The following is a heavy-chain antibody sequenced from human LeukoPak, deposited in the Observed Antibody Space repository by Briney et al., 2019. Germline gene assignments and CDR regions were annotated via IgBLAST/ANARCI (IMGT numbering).Heavy chain of an antibody. J-gene: IGHJ4*02. CDR1: GFTFSSYS. Sequence: PGGSLRLSCAASGFTFSSYSMNWVRQAPGKGLEWVSSISSSSYIYYADSVKGRFTISRDNAKNSLYLQMNSLRAEDTAVYYCARETGAVAGDYWGQGTLVTVSS. D-gene: IGHD6-19*01. V-gene: IGHV3-21*01. CDR2: ISSSSYI. CDR3: ARETGAVAGDY.